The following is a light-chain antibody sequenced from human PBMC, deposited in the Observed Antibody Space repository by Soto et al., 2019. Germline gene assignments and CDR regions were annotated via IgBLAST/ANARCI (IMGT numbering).Light chain of an antibody. CDR1: QSISSY. V-gene: IGKV1-39*01. CDR3: QQSYSTPLT. J-gene: IGKJ4*01. Sequence: DIQMAKSPSSLSASLRDRLNITCRASQSISSYLNWYQQKPGKAPKLLIYAASSLESGVPSRFSGSGSGTDFTLTISSLQPEDFATFYCQQSYSTPLTFGGGTKVDIK. CDR2: AAS.